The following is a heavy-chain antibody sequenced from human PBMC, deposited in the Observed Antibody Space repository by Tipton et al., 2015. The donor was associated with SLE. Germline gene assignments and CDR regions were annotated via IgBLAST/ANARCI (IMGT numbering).Heavy chain of an antibody. CDR3: ARDLYTGYSSGGYRGYFDY. V-gene: IGHV3-23*01. Sequence: GSLRLSCVGSGFTFSSYAMSWVRQAPGKGLEWVSAISGSGGSTYYADSVKGRFTISRDNAKNSLYLQMNSLRAEDTAVYYCARDLYTGYSSGGYRGYFDYWGQGTLVTVSS. CDR1: GFTFSSYA. J-gene: IGHJ4*02. D-gene: IGHD6-19*01. CDR2: ISGSGGST.